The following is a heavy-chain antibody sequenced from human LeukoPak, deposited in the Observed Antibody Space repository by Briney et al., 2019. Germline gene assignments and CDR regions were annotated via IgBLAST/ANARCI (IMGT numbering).Heavy chain of an antibody. CDR2: ISWNSGSI. V-gene: IGHV3-9*01. CDR3: AKDIAAAVITTAGLDY. D-gene: IGHD3-22*01. CDR1: GFTFSSYA. Sequence: GGSLRLSCAASGFTFSSYAMHWVRQAPGKGLEWVSGISWNSGSIGYADSVKGRFTISRDNAKNSLYLQMNSLRAEDTALYYCAKDIAAAVITTAGLDYWGQGTLVTVSS. J-gene: IGHJ4*02.